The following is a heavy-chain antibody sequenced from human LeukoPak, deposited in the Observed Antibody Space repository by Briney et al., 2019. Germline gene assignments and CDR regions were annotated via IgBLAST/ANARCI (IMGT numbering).Heavy chain of an antibody. J-gene: IGHJ4*02. D-gene: IGHD2-2*01. CDR3: AREVISTPSYFDY. Sequence: PGGSLRLSCAASGFTVSSSFIYWVRRAPGKGLEWVSFIHRDDKTYYADSVKGRFTMSRDSSKNTLNLQMNSLGADDTAVYYCAREVISTPSYFDYWGQGILVTVSS. CDR2: IHRDDKT. V-gene: IGHV3-53*01. CDR1: GFTVSSSF.